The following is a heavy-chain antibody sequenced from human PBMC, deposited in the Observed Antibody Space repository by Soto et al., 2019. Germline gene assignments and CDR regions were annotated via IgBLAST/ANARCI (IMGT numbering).Heavy chain of an antibody. CDR3: ARAGDYYHDRSGYHGEFDS. J-gene: IGHJ5*01. Sequence: ASVKVSCKASGYTFTSYDINWVRQATGQGLEWMGWMNPNRGNTGYAQKFQGRVTMTRNTSISTAYMELSSVRSEDTAVYYCARAGDYYHDRSGYHGEFDSWG. D-gene: IGHD3-22*01. V-gene: IGHV1-8*01. CDR1: GYTFTSYD. CDR2: MNPNRGNT.